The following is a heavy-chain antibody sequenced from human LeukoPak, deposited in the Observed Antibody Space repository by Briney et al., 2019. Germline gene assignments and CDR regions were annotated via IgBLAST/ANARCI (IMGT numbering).Heavy chain of an antibody. CDR3: AARSWFGELPYGMDV. CDR2: IVVGSGNT. Sequence: GTSVKVSCKASGFTFTSSAMQWVRQARGQRLEWLGWIVVGSGNTNYAQKFQERVTITRDMSTSTAYMELSSLRSEDTAVYYCAARSWFGELPYGMDVWGQGTTATVSS. D-gene: IGHD3-10*01. J-gene: IGHJ6*02. CDR1: GFTFTSSA. V-gene: IGHV1-58*02.